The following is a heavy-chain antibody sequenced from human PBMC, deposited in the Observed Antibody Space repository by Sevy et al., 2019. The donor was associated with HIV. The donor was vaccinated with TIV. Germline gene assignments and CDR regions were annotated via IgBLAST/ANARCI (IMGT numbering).Heavy chain of an antibody. CDR2: IRYDGSNK. Sequence: GGSLRLSCAASGFTFSSYGMHWVRQAPGKGLEWVAFIRYDGSNKYYADSVIGRFTISRDNSKNTRYLQMNSLRAEDTAVYYCAGGYCSGGSCYYYYYGMDVWGQGTTVTVSS. V-gene: IGHV3-30*02. J-gene: IGHJ6*02. CDR3: AGGYCSGGSCYYYYYGMDV. CDR1: GFTFSSYG. D-gene: IGHD2-15*01.